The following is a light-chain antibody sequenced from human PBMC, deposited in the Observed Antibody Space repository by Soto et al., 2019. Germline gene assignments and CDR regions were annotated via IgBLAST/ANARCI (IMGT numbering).Light chain of an antibody. V-gene: IGKV3-11*01. J-gene: IGKJ5*01. CDR3: QQRSNWLIT. CDR1: QSVSRY. Sequence: EIVLTQSPATLSLSPGERATLSCRASQSVSRYLAWYQQKPDQAPRLRIYDASNRATGIPARFSGSGSGTDVTLTISSLEPEDFAVYYCQQRSNWLITFGQGTRLEIK. CDR2: DAS.